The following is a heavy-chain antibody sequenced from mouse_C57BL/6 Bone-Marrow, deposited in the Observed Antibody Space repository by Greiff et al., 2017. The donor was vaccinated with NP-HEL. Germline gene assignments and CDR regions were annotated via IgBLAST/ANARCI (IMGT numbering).Heavy chain of an antibody. Sequence: VQLQQSGAELVRPGASVKLSCTASGFNIKDDYMHWVKQRPEQGLEWIGWIDPENGDTEYASQFQGKATITADTSSNTAYLQLSSLTSEDTAVYYCATVTTVVATDDYWGQGTTLTVSS. CDR1: GFNIKDDY. V-gene: IGHV14-4*01. CDR2: IDPENGDT. J-gene: IGHJ2*01. CDR3: ATVTTVVATDDY. D-gene: IGHD1-1*01.